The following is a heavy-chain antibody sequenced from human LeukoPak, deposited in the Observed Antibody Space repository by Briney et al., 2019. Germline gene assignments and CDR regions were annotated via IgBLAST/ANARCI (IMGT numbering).Heavy chain of an antibody. CDR2: IKQDGSEK. CDR3: AKDPSIAAAGYFDY. J-gene: IGHJ4*02. V-gene: IGHV3-7*01. Sequence: GGSLRLSCAASGFTFSTYWMSWVRQAPGKGLEWVANIKQDGSEKYYVDSVKGRFTISRDNAKNSLYLQMNTLRPEDTAVYYCAKDPSIAAAGYFDYWGQGTLVTVSS. D-gene: IGHD6-13*01. CDR1: GFTFSTYW.